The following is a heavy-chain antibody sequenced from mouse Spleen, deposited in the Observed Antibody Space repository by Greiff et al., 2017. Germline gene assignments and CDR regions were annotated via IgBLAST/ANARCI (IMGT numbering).Heavy chain of an antibody. D-gene: IGHD4-1*01. V-gene: IGHV3-2*02. CDR2: ISYSGST. J-gene: IGHJ2*01. Sequence: EVKVEESGPGLVKPSQSLSLTCTVTGYSITSDYAWNWIRQFPGNKLEWMGYISYSGSTSYNPSLKSRISITRDTSKNQFFLQLNSVTTEDTATYYCARKINWAYYFDYWGQGTTLTVSS. CDR3: ARKINWAYYFDY. CDR1: GYSITSDYA.